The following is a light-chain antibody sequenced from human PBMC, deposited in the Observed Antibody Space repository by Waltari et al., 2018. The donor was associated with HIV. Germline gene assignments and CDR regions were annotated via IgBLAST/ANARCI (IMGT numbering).Light chain of an antibody. Sequence: QSALTQPRSVSGSPGQSVTISCTGTSSDVGGYNYVSWYQQHPGKAPKLMIYDVSQRPAGVPVRFSGSKSGNTASLTISGLQSEDEADYYCCSYAGSYTLVFGGGTKLTVL. CDR2: DVS. V-gene: IGLV2-11*01. CDR1: SSDVGGYNY. J-gene: IGLJ2*01. CDR3: CSYAGSYTLV.